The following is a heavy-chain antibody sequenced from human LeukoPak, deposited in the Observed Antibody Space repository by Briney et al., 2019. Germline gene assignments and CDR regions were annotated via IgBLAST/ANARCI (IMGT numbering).Heavy chain of an antibody. CDR2: ISAYNGNT. D-gene: IGHD6-19*01. CDR3: ARVQIFRFGIAVAVDYWYFDL. Sequence: ASVKVSCKASGYTFTSYGISWVRQAPGQGLEWMGWISAYNGNTNYAQKLQGRVTMTTDTSTSTAYMELRSLRSDDTAVYYCARVQIFRFGIAVAVDYWYFDLWGRGTLVTVSS. CDR1: GYTFTSYG. V-gene: IGHV1-18*01. J-gene: IGHJ2*01.